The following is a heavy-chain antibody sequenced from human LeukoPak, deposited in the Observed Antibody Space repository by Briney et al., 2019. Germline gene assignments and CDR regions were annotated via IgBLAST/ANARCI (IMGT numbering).Heavy chain of an antibody. CDR3: SSRGYSYGYFDY. J-gene: IGHJ4*02. CDR1: GGSISSSSYY. V-gene: IGHV4-39*07. CDR2: IYYSGST. Sequence: SETLSLTCTVSGGSISSSSYYWGWIRQPPGKGLEWIGSIYYSGSTYYNPSLKSRVTISVDRSENQFSLKLSSVTAADTAVYYCSSRGYSYGYFDYWGQGTLVTVSS. D-gene: IGHD5-18*01.